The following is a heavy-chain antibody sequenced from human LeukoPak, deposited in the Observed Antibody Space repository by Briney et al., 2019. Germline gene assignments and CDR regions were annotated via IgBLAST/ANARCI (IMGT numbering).Heavy chain of an antibody. V-gene: IGHV1-46*01. CDR1: GYTFTSYY. J-gene: IGHJ6*03. Sequence: GASVKVSCKASGYTFTSYYMHWVRQAPGQGLEWMGIINPSGGSTSYAQKFQGRVTITADKSTSTAYMELSSLRSEDTAVYYCARSLHVVVIATDYYYYMDVWGKGTTVTVSS. D-gene: IGHD2-21*01. CDR2: INPSGGST. CDR3: ARSLHVVVIATDYYYYMDV.